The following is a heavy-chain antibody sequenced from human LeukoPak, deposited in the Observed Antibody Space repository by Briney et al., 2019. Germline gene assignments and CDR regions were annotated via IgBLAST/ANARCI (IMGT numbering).Heavy chain of an antibody. CDR1: GFTFSGYA. CDR2: INAFGART. CDR3: AKVALGYCSGSSCYYFDY. D-gene: IGHD2-15*01. V-gene: IGHV3-23*01. J-gene: IGHJ4*02. Sequence: PGGSLRLSCEASGFTFSGYAMSWVRQAPGKGLEWVSSINAFGARTYYADSVKGRFTISRDNSKNTLYLQMNSLRAEDTVLYYCAKVALGYCSGSSCYYFDYGGQGTLVTVSS.